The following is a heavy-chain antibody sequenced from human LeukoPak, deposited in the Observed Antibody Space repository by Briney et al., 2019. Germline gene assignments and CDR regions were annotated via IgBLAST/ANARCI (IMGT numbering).Heavy chain of an antibody. CDR2: ISSSSSTI. Sequence: GGSLRLSCAASGFTFSSYSMNWVRQAPGKGLEWVSYISSSSSTIYYADSVKGRFTISRDNAKNSLYLQMNSLRAEDTAVYYCARAPITIFGVGPFDYWGQGTLVTVSS. CDR3: ARAPITIFGVGPFDY. V-gene: IGHV3-48*01. CDR1: GFTFSSYS. J-gene: IGHJ4*02. D-gene: IGHD3-3*01.